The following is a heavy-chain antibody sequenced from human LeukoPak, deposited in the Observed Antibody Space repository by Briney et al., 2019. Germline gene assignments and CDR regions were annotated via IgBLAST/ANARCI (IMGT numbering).Heavy chain of an antibody. V-gene: IGHV3-11*01. CDR2: INYSGT. Sequence: GGSLRLSCAASGFTLNDYYMSWIRQAPGKGLELIAYINYSGTSYADSVKGRITISRDNAESSLHLQMNSLRVEDTALYYCAGGYGSGSFSAWGQGTLVTVSS. CDR1: GFTLNDYY. CDR3: AGGYGSGSFSA. D-gene: IGHD3-10*01. J-gene: IGHJ5*02.